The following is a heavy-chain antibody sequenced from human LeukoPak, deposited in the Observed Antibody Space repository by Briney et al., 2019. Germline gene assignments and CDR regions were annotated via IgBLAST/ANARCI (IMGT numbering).Heavy chain of an antibody. CDR1: GFTFDDYA. CDR3: AKGGRGSGVGPEGYFDY. V-gene: IGHV3-9*01. CDR2: ISWNSGSI. J-gene: IGHJ4*02. D-gene: IGHD1-26*01. Sequence: GRSLRLSCAASGFTFDDYAMHWVRQAPGKGLEWVSGISWNSGSIGYADSVKGRFTISRDNAKNSLYLQMNSLRAEDTALYYCAKGGRGSGVGPEGYFDYWGQGTLVTVSS.